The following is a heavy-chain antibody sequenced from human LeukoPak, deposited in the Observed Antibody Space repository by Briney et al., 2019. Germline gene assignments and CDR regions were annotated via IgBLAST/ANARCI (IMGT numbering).Heavy chain of an antibody. J-gene: IGHJ4*02. Sequence: GGSLRLSCAASGLTFSSFPMTWVRQAPGKGLEWVSAISGSGGTTYYADSVKGRFTISRDNSENTLYLQMNSLTAEDTAVYYCAKDRGYWGQGTLVTVSS. CDR1: GLTFSSFP. CDR3: AKDRGY. CDR2: ISGSGGTT. V-gene: IGHV3-23*01.